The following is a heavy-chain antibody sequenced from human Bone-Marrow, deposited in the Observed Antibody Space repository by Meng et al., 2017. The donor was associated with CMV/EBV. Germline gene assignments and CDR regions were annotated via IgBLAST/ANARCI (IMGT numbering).Heavy chain of an antibody. CDR2: IISSSSTI. CDR1: GFTFSSYS. J-gene: IGHJ6*02. Sequence: GESLKISCAASGFTFSSYSMNWVRQAPGKGLEWVSYIISSSSTIYYADSVKGRFTISRDNAKNSLYLQMNSLRAEDTAVYYFARGSRMDVWGQGTTVTVSS. V-gene: IGHV3-48*04. CDR3: ARGSRMDV.